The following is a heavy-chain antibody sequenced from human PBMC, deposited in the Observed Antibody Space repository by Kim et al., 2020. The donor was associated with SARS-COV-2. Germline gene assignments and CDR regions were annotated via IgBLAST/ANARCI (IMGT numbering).Heavy chain of an antibody. CDR2: INHSGST. J-gene: IGHJ4*02. V-gene: IGHV4-34*01. CDR1: GGSFSGYY. Sequence: SETLSLTCAVYGGSFSGYYWSWIRQPPGKGLEWIGEINHSGSTNYNPSLKSRVTISVDTSKNQFSLKLSSVTAADTAVYYCARGRATIRYMNNFDYWAREPWSPSPQ. CDR3: ARGRATIRYMNNFDY. D-gene: IGHD5-12*01.